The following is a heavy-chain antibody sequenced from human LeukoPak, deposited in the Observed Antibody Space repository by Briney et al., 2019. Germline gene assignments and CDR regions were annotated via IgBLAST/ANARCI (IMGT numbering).Heavy chain of an antibody. CDR3: ARVLIAVAGIYYYYGMDV. V-gene: IGHV1-18*01. J-gene: IGHJ6*02. CDR1: GYTFTSYG. CDR2: ISAYNGNT. Sequence: ASVKASCKASGYTFTSYGISWVRQAPGQGLEWMGWISAYNGNTNYAQKLQGRVTMTTDTSTSTAYMELRSLRSDDTAVYYCARVLIAVAGIYYYYGMDVWGQGATVTVSS. D-gene: IGHD6-19*01.